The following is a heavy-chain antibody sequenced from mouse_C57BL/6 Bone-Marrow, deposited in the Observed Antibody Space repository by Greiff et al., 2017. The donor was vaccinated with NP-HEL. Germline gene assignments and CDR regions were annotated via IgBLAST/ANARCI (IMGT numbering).Heavy chain of an antibody. CDR1: GFTFSDAW. V-gene: IGHV6-6*01. J-gene: IGHJ1*03. CDR2: IRNKANNHAT. CDR3: TSLYYGSSYSWYFDV. D-gene: IGHD1-1*01. Sequence: EVKVEESGGGLVQPGGSMKLSCAASGFTFSDAWMDWVRQSPEKGLEWVADIRNKANNHATYYAESVKGRFTISRDYSKSSVYLQMNSLRAEDTGIYYCTSLYYGSSYSWYFDVWGTGTTVTVSS.